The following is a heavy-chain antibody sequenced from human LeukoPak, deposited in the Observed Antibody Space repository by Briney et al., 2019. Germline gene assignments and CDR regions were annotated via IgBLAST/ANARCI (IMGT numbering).Heavy chain of an antibody. Sequence: GGSLRLSCAASGFTFSSYSMTWVRQAPGKGLEWVSYISSSSSTIYYADSVKGRFTISRDNAKNSLYLQMNSLRAEDTAVYYCARDGSIAADYGMDVWGQGTTVTVSS. CDR1: GFTFSSYS. D-gene: IGHD6-6*01. V-gene: IGHV3-48*01. CDR2: ISSSSSTI. J-gene: IGHJ6*02. CDR3: ARDGSIAADYGMDV.